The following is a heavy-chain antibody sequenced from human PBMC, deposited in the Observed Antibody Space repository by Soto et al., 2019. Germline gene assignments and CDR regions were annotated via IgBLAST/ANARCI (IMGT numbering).Heavy chain of an antibody. V-gene: IGHV3-23*01. D-gene: IGHD6-19*01. CDR3: AKDVTPRVAVAGNDY. Sequence: GGSLRLSCAASGFTFSSYAMSWVRQAPGEGLEWVSAISGSGGSTYYADSVKGRFTISRDNSKNTLYLQMNSLRAEDTAVYYCAKDVTPRVAVAGNDYWGQGTLVTVSS. CDR1: GFTFSSYA. CDR2: ISGSGGST. J-gene: IGHJ4*02.